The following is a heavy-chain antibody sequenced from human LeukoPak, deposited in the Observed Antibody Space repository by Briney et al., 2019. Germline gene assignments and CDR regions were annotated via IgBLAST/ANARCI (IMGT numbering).Heavy chain of an antibody. V-gene: IGHV1-69*13. Sequence: SVEVSCKASGGTFSSYAISWVRQAPGQGLEWMGGIIPIFGTANYAQKFQGRVTITADESTSTAYMELSSLRSEDTAVYYCARKDIVVVPAAIDSYYYYGMDVWGQGTTVTVSS. J-gene: IGHJ6*02. CDR2: IIPIFGTA. CDR1: GGTFSSYA. CDR3: ARKDIVVVPAAIDSYYYYGMDV. D-gene: IGHD2-2*01.